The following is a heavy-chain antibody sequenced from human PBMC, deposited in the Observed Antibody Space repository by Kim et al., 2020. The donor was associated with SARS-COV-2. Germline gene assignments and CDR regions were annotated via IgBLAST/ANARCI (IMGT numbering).Heavy chain of an antibody. V-gene: IGHV3-53*01. D-gene: IGHD3-22*01. J-gene: IGHJ4*02. Sequence: TYLTNPMRGRIPISRDHSENTLYLQMNALKAEDTAVYYCARAVNGYYFDYWGQGTLVTVSS. CDR3: ARAVNGYYFDY. CDR2: T.